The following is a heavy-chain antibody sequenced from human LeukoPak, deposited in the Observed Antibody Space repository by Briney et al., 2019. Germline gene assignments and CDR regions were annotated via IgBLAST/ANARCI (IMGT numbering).Heavy chain of an antibody. D-gene: IGHD4-17*01. CDR1: GFTFSSYG. CDR3: AGSAEGYGDYVSLGY. Sequence: GALRLSCAASGFTFSSYGMHWVRQAPGKGLEWVAVIWYDGSNKYYADSVKGRFTISRDNSKNTLYLQMNSLRAEGTAVYYCAGSAEGYGDYVSLGYWGQGTLVTVSS. CDR2: IWYDGSNK. V-gene: IGHV3-33*01. J-gene: IGHJ4*02.